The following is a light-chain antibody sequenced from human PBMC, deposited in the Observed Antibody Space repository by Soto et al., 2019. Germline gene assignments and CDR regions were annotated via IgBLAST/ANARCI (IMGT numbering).Light chain of an antibody. CDR2: DAS. CDR1: QSVRTS. V-gene: IGKV3-11*01. J-gene: IGKJ4*01. Sequence: EIVLTQSPATLSLSPGERATLSCRASQSVRTSLAWYQQQPGQAPRLLIYDASNKATGIPARFSGSGSGTDFTLTISSLQAEDVAVYYCQQYYSSPLSFGGGTKVEIK. CDR3: QQYYSSPLS.